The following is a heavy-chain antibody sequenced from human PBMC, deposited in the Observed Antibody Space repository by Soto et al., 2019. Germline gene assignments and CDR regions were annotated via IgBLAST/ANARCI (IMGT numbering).Heavy chain of an antibody. D-gene: IGHD6-19*01. CDR3: ARDTGVAVAGDNWFDP. CDR2: ISYDGSNK. Sequence: GGSLRLSCAASGFTFSSYAMHWVRQAPGKGLEWVAVISYDGSNKYYADSVKGRFTISRDNSKNTLYLQMNSLRTEDTAVYYCARDTGVAVAGDNWFDPWGQGTLVTVSS. J-gene: IGHJ5*02. CDR1: GFTFSSYA. V-gene: IGHV3-30-3*01.